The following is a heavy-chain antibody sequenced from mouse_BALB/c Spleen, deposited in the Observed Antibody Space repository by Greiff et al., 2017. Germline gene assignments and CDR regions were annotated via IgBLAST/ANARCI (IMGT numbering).Heavy chain of an antibody. D-gene: IGHD1-1*01. CDR3: ARGGYYGPYAMDY. CDR2: INSNGGST. J-gene: IGHJ4*01. Sequence: EVQVVESGGGLVQPGGSLKLSCAASGFTFSSYGMSWVRQTPDKRLELVATINSNGGSTYYPDSVKGRFTISRDNAKNTLYLQMSSLKSEDTAMYYCARGGYYGPYAMDYWGQGTSVTVSS. V-gene: IGHV5-6-3*01. CDR1: GFTFSSYG.